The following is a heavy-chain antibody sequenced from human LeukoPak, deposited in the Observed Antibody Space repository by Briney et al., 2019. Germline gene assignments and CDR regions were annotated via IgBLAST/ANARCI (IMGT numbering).Heavy chain of an antibody. J-gene: IGHJ5*02. CDR3: ASGNIVATNS. CDR2: ISSSSSYI. Sequence: PGESLRLSCTASGFTLSSYSMNWVPQAPGKGVEWVSSISSSSSYIYYADSVKGRFTISRDNAKNSLYLQMNSLRAEDTAVYYCASGNIVATNSWGQGTLVTVSS. D-gene: IGHD5-12*01. V-gene: IGHV3-21*01. CDR1: GFTLSSYS.